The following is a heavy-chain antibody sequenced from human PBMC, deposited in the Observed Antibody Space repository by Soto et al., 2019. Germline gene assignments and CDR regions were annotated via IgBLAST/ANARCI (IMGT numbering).Heavy chain of an antibody. D-gene: IGHD4-17*01. CDR2: IKSKTDGGTI. CDR1: GFTFNNAW. V-gene: IGHV3-15*01. J-gene: IGHJ4*01. Sequence: GGTLRLSCAASGFTFNNAWMSWIRQAPGKGLEWVGRIKSKTDGGTIDYAAPGKGRLTISTDDSKSTLYLQMISVKNEDTAEYYCAFQESSSLTTLENWGQGTLVTVSS. CDR3: AFQESSSLTTLEN.